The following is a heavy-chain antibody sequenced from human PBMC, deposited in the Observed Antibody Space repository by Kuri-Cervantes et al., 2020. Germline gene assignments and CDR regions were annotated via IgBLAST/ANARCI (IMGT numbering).Heavy chain of an antibody. D-gene: IGHD6-19*01. CDR2: IKHDGSEK. CDR1: GFTFSGYV. V-gene: IGHV3-7*01. CDR3: ARVRLVRVVWGNFDY. Sequence: GESLKISCAASGFTFSGYVMTWVRQAPGKGLEWVASIKHDGSEKHYVDSVKGRFTISRDNAKNLLYLQMDSLRVEDTAVYYCARVRLVRVVWGNFDYWGQGTLVTVSS. J-gene: IGHJ4*02.